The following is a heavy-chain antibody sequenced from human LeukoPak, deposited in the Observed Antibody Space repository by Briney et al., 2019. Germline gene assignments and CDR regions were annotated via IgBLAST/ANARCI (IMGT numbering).Heavy chain of an antibody. CDR1: GFTFRSYA. CDR3: AKMGGLQRAFDY. D-gene: IGHD5-24*01. Sequence: GGSLRLSCAASGFTFRSYAIHWVRQAPGKGLEWVAVISFDGSNEYYADSVRGRFTISRDNSKNTLYLQMNSLRAEDTAVYYCAKMGGLQRAFDYWGQGSLVTVSS. J-gene: IGHJ4*02. V-gene: IGHV3-30-3*02. CDR2: ISFDGSNE.